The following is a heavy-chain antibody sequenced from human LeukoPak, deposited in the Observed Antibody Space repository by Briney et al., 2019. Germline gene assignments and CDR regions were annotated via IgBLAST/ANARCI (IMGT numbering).Heavy chain of an antibody. J-gene: IGHJ4*02. Sequence: GGSLRLSCAASGFTFSSYAMSWVRQVPGKGLEWVSVISGSGGSTYYADSVKGRFTISRDNSKNTLYLQMNSLRAEDTAVYYCAQLLFLYFDYWGQGTLVTVSS. CDR3: AQLLFLYFDY. D-gene: IGHD2-2*01. V-gene: IGHV3-23*01. CDR1: GFTFSSYA. CDR2: ISGSGGST.